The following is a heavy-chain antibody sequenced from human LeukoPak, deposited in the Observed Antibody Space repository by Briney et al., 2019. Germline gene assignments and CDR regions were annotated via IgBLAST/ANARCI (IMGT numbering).Heavy chain of an antibody. CDR3: ARDRLQGWLQFPLDY. J-gene: IGHJ4*02. Sequence: ASVKVSCKASGYTFTSYGISWVRQAPGQGLEWMGWISAYNGNKNYAQKLQGRVTMTTDTSTSTAYMELRSLRSDDTAVYYCARDRLQGWLQFPLDYWGQGTLVTVSS. CDR1: GYTFTSYG. V-gene: IGHV1-18*01. D-gene: IGHD5-24*01. CDR2: ISAYNGNK.